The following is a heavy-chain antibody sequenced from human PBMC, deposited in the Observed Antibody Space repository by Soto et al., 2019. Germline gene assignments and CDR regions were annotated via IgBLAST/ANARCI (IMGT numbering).Heavy chain of an antibody. J-gene: IGHJ4*02. CDR1: GGSFSGYY. D-gene: IGHD6-6*01. V-gene: IGHV4-34*01. CDR3: ARGHRGNIAARLYYFDY. CDR2: INHSGST. Sequence: SETLSLTCAVYGGSFSGYYWSWIRQPPGKGLEWIGEINHSGSTNYNPSLKSRVTISVDTSKNQFSLKLSSVTAADTAVYYCARGHRGNIAARLYYFDYWGQGTLVTVSS.